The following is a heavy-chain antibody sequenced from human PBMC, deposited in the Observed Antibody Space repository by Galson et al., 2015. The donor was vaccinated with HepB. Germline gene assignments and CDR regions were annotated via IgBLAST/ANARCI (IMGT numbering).Heavy chain of an antibody. D-gene: IGHD3-9*01. CDR2: ISYDGSNK. CDR3: ARDRSNDILTGYYNSLNY. Sequence: SLRLSCAASGFTFSSYAMHWVRQAPGKGLEWVAVISYDGSNKYYADSVKGRFTISRDNSKNTLYLQMNSLRAEDTAVYYCARDRSNDILTGYYNSLNYWGQGTLVTVSS. J-gene: IGHJ4*02. V-gene: IGHV3-30*04. CDR1: GFTFSSYA.